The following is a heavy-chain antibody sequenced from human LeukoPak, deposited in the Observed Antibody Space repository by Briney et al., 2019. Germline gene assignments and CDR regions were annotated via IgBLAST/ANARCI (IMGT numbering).Heavy chain of an antibody. CDR2: IYYSGST. D-gene: IGHD3-3*02. CDR3: ARDHVDLSEGIDY. V-gene: IGHV4-39*07. Sequence: PSETLSLTCTVSGGSISSSSYYWGWIRQPPGKGLEWIGSIYYSGSTYYNPSLKSRVTISVDTSKNQFSLKLSSVTAADTAVYYCARDHVDLSEGIDYWGQGTLVTVSS. J-gene: IGHJ4*02. CDR1: GGSISSSSYY.